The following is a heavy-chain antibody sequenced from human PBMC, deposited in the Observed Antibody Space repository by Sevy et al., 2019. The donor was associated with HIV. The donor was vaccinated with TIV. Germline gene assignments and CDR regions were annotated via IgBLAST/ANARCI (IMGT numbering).Heavy chain of an antibody. J-gene: IGHJ4*02. Sequence: GESLKISCKGSGYSFTSYWIGWVRQMPGKGLEWMGIIFPGDSDTRYSPSFQGQVTISADKSISTAYLQRSSLKASDTATYYCARHPGSGGCPLQSDYWGQGTLVTVSS. D-gene: IGHD6-19*01. CDR2: IFPGDSDT. V-gene: IGHV5-51*01. CDR3: ARHPGSGGCPLQSDY. CDR1: GYSFTSYW.